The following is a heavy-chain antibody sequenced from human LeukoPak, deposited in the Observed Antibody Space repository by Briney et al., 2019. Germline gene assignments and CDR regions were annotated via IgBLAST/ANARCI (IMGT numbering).Heavy chain of an antibody. CDR1: GFTFSDSY. J-gene: IGHJ4*02. CDR2: IGDSGNTI. CDR3: ARESWDYYDSSGYA. Sequence: PGGSLRLSCAASGFTFSDSYMSWIRQAPGKGLEWVSYIGDSGNTIYYADSVKGRFTISRDIAKSSLYLQMNSLRAEDTAVYYCARESWDYYDSSGYAWGQGTLVTVSS. V-gene: IGHV3-11*01. D-gene: IGHD3-22*01.